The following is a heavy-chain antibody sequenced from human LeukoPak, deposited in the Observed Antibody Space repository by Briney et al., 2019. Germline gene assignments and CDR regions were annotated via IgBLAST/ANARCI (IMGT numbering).Heavy chain of an antibody. V-gene: IGHV3-21*01. D-gene: IGHD2-2*02. J-gene: IGHJ5*02. Sequence: GGSLRLSCAASGFTFRTYSMNWVRQTPGKGLEWVSSISTRSEYIYHADSVKGRFTISRDNAKNSLYLQMTSLRAKDTAVYYCARGGLPSAIDWFDPWGQGTLVTVSS. CDR2: ISTRSEYI. CDR3: ARGGLPSAIDWFDP. CDR1: GFTFRTYS.